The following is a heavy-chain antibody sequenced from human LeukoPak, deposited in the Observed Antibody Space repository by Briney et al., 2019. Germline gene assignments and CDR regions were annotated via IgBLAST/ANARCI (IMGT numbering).Heavy chain of an antibody. V-gene: IGHV1-18*01. CDR1: GYTFTSYG. J-gene: IGHJ6*03. CDR3: ARGPRLYYYYYMDV. D-gene: IGHD2-21*02. Sequence: ASVKVSCKASGYTFTSYGISWVRLAPGQGLEWMGWISAYNGNTNYAQKLQGRVTMTTDTSTSTAYMELRSLRSDDTAVYYCARGPRLYYYYYMDVWGKGTTVTVYS. CDR2: ISAYNGNT.